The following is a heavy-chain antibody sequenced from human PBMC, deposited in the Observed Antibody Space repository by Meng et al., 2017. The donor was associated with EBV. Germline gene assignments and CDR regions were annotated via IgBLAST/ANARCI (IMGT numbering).Heavy chain of an antibody. Sequence: VHLVGSGGGWVQPGGSLKLSCGASGFIFRDSAMHWVRQASGKGLEWVGRVETKTSKYATAYAASVKGRFSVSRDDSKNMVFLEMNSLKTEDTARYYCWGDLNYGSYWGQGTLVTVSS. J-gene: IGHJ4*02. V-gene: IGHV3-73*01. D-gene: IGHD3-16*01. CDR2: VETKTSKYAT. CDR3: WGDLNYGSY. CDR1: GFIFRDSA.